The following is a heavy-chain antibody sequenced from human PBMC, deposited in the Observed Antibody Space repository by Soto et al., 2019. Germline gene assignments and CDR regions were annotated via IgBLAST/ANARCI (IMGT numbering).Heavy chain of an antibody. CDR3: ARSDNYVPFDH. D-gene: IGHD4-4*01. CDR2: IYYSGFT. J-gene: IGHJ4*02. V-gene: IGHV4-30-4*01. Sequence: QVQLQESGPGLVKPSQTLSLTCTVSGGSISSGDYYWSWIRQPPGKGLEWIGYIYYSGFTYYNPSXTXRLTMSVDTSKNQFSLKLSSVIAADTAVYYCARSDNYVPFDHWGQGTLVTVSS. CDR1: GGSISSGDYY.